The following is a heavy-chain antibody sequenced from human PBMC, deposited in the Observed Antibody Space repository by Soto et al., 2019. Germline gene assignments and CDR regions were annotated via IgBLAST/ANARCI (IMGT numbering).Heavy chain of an antibody. CDR1: GGTLSNYA. CDR2: IIPFLGIV. J-gene: IGHJ6*03. V-gene: IGHV1-69*04. CDR3: SRDYCGTISCHLRPYYYYMDV. D-gene: IGHD2-21*01. Sequence: SVKVSCKASGGTLSNYAISWVRQAPGQGLEWMGRIIPFLGIVNYAQNFQGRGTINADKSTSTASMELSSLRSDDTAVYYCSRDYCGTISCHLRPYYYYMDVWGSGTTVTVSS.